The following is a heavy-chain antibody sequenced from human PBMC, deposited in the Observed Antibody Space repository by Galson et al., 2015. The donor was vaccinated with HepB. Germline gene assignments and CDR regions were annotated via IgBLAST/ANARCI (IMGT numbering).Heavy chain of an antibody. V-gene: IGHV3-15*01. Sequence: SLRLSCAASGFTFSNAWMSWVRQAPGKGLEWVGRIKSKNDGGTTDYAAPVKGRFTISRDDSKNTLYLQMNSLKTEDTAVYYCTTDDGSGSYWGGFDYWGQGTLVTVSS. CDR1: GFTFSNAW. CDR2: IKSKNDGGTT. CDR3: TTDDGSGSYWGGFDY. D-gene: IGHD1-26*01. J-gene: IGHJ4*02.